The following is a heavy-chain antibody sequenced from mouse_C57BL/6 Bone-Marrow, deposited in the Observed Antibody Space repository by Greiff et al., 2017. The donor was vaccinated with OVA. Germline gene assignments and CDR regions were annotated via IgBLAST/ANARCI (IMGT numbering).Heavy chain of an antibody. CDR3: TREGYFDV. CDR2: IYPGNSDT. J-gene: IGHJ1*03. V-gene: IGHV1-5*01. Sequence: VQLQQSGTVLARPGASVTMSCKTSGYTFTSYWMHWVKQRPGQGLEWIGVIYPGNSDTSYNQKFKGKAKLTAVTSASTAYMELSSLTNEDAAVYYCTREGYFDVWGTGTTVTVSS. CDR1: GYTFTSYW.